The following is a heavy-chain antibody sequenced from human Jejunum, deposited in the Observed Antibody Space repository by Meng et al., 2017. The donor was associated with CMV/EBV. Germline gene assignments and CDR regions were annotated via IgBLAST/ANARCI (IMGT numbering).Heavy chain of an antibody. J-gene: IGHJ4*02. D-gene: IGHD3-22*01. Sequence: SGFPLNHCGMHWVRQFPGKGLEWMEVLWYDGSRKYFADSVQGRFSISRDDSKNTVYLQMNSLRAEDTAVYYCARDNDGSSHYSQFDYWGQGTLVTVSS. CDR3: ARDNDGSSHYSQFDY. CDR2: LWYDGSRK. CDR1: GFPLNHCG. V-gene: IGHV3-33*01.